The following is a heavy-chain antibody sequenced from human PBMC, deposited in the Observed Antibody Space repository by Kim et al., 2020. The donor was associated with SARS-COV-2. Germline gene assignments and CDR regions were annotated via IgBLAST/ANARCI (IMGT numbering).Heavy chain of an antibody. Sequence: YADSVKGRFTISRDNAKNSLYLQMNSLRAEDTALYHCARGIQLWFTPFDPWGQGTLVTVSS. J-gene: IGHJ5*02. CDR3: ARGIQLWFTPFDP. D-gene: IGHD5-18*01. V-gene: IGHV3-20*01.